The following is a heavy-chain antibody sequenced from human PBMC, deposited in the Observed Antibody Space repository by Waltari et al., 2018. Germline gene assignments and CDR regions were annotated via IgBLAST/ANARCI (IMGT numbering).Heavy chain of an antibody. D-gene: IGHD5-12*01. Sequence: QVQLVQSGAEVKKPGSSVKVSCKASGGTFSSYAISWVRQAPGQGLEWMGGIIPIFGTANYAQKFQGRVTTTADESTSTAYMELSSLRSEDTAVYYCARGGKDGMATISPFDYWGQGTLVTVSS. CDR3: ARGGKDGMATISPFDY. CDR1: GGTFSSYA. J-gene: IGHJ4*02. V-gene: IGHV1-69*12. CDR2: IIPIFGTA.